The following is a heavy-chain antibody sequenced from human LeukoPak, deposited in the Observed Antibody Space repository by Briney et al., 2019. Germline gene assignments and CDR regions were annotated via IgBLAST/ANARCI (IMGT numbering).Heavy chain of an antibody. Sequence: SETLSLTCTVSGVSISSYYWSWIRQPPGKGLEWIGYIHYSGSTNYNPSLKSRVTISVDTSKNQFSLKLSSVTAADTAVYYCARFDSSGADAFDIWGQGTMVTVSS. CDR3: ARFDSSGADAFDI. J-gene: IGHJ3*02. V-gene: IGHV4-59*01. CDR2: IHYSGST. CDR1: GVSISSYY. D-gene: IGHD6-19*01.